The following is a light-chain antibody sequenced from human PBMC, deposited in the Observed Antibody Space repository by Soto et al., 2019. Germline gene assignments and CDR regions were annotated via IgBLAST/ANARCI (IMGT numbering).Light chain of an antibody. J-gene: IGLJ3*02. V-gene: IGLV1-47*01. CDR3: AAWDDSLSANWV. CDR1: SSNIGSNY. CDR2: RNN. Sequence: SVLTQPPSASGTPGQRVTISCSGSSSNIGSNYVYWYQQLPGTAPKLLIYRNNQRPSGVPDRFSGSKSGTSASLAISGLRSEDEADYYCAAWDDSLSANWVFGGGTKLTVL.